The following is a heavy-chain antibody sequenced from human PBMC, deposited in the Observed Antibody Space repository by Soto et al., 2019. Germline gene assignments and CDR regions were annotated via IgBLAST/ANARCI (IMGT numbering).Heavy chain of an antibody. CDR3: ARGVDDFWSGPRLDP. J-gene: IGHJ5*02. D-gene: IGHD3-3*01. Sequence: ASVKVSCKASGYTFTSYYMHWVRQAPGQGLEWMGIINPSGGSTSCAQKFQGRVTMTRDTSTSTVYMELSSLRSEDTAVYYCARGVDDFWSGPRLDPWGQGTLVTVSS. CDR2: INPSGGST. CDR1: GYTFTSYY. V-gene: IGHV1-46*01.